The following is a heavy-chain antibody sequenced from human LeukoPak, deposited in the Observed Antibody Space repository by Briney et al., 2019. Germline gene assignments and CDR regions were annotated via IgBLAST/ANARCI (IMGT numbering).Heavy chain of an antibody. CDR1: GFTFSNYG. D-gene: IGHD1-26*01. CDR3: AKDRGSNTPDY. CDR2: ILYHGSNK. V-gene: IGHV3-30*18. J-gene: IGHJ4*02. Sequence: GSLRLSCAASGFTFSNYGMHWVRQAPGKGLEWVALILYHGSNKYYPDSVKGRFTISRDNSKNTLYLQMNSLRAEDTAVYYCAKDRGSNTPDYWGQGTLVIVSS.